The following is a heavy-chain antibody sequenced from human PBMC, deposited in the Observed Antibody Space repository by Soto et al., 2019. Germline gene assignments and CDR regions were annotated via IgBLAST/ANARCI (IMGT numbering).Heavy chain of an antibody. V-gene: IGHV2-70*04. CDR1: GFSLSTSGMR. CDR3: ARTGDDSSGHYLNYFDC. D-gene: IGHD3-22*01. Sequence: SGPTLVNPTQTLTLTCTFSGFSLSTSGMRVSWIRQPPGKALEWLARIDWDDDKIYSTSLKTRLTISKDTSKNQVVLTMTNMDPVDTATYYCARTGDDSSGHYLNYFDCWGQGTLVTVS. J-gene: IGHJ4*02. CDR2: IDWDDDK.